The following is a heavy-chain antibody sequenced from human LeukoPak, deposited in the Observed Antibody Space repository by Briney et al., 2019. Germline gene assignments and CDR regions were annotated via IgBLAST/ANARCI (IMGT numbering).Heavy chain of an antibody. Sequence: SQTLSLTCTVSGGSISSGGYYWSWIRQPPGKGLEWIGYIYHSGSTYYNPSLKSRVTTSVDRSKNQFSLKLSSVTAADTAVYYCARLSGTGDAFDIWGQGTMVTVSS. J-gene: IGHJ3*02. D-gene: IGHD3-3*01. V-gene: IGHV4-30-2*01. CDR2: IYHSGST. CDR3: ARLSGTGDAFDI. CDR1: GGSISSGGYY.